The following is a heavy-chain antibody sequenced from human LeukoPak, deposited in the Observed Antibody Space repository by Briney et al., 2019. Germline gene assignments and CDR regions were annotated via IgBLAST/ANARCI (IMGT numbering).Heavy chain of an antibody. D-gene: IGHD2-2*01. CDR2: IIPTFNTI. J-gene: IGHJ6*03. V-gene: IGHV1-69*13. CDR3: ARGFCSSTTCYYYYYMDV. CDR1: GGTFSSYA. Sequence: ASVKVSCKASGGTFSSYAISWVRQAPGQGLEWMGGIIPTFNTINFAQKFQGRVTITADESTSTAYMELNSLRSEDTAVYFCARGFCSSTTCYYYYYMDVWGKGTTVTVSS.